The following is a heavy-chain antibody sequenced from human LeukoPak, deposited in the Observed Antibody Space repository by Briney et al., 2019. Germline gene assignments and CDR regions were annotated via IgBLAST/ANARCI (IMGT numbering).Heavy chain of an antibody. D-gene: IGHD5-12*01. Sequence: GGSLRLSCAASGFTFSDYHMSWIRQAPGKGLEWVSYISSSGSTIYYADSVKGRFTISRDNAKNSLYLQMNSLRAEATALYYCGGGLDIVATTSLDYWGQGTLVTVSS. CDR1: GFTFSDYH. V-gene: IGHV3-11*01. J-gene: IGHJ4*02. CDR2: ISSSGSTI. CDR3: GGGLDIVATTSLDY.